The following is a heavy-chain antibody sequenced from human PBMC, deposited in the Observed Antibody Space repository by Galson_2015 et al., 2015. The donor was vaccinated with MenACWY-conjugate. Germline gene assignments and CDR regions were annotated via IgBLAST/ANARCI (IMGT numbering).Heavy chain of an antibody. J-gene: IGHJ4*02. CDR1: GAFISNDY. Sequence: ATMSLCWGVAGAFISNDYRCWLRPPAGGGLGWLGYIHYSGSTKYTPSLKTRITMSLDTSENQFSLKLSCVTAADTAVYYCASWVAVKIIEYWGQGTLVTVSS. CDR3: ASWVAVKIIEY. CDR2: IHYSGST. D-gene: IGHD6-19*01. V-gene: IGHV4-59*01.